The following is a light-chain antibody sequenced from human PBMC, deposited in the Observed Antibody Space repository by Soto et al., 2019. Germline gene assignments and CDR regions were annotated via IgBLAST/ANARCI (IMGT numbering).Light chain of an antibody. Sequence: QSALTQPPSASGSPGQSVTISCTGTSSDVGGYNSVSWCQQYPGKAPKLMIYEVSKRPSGAPDRFSGSNSGNTASLPVSGLQAEDEADYYYSSYAGSNKGLVFGGGTKLTVL. J-gene: IGLJ2*01. V-gene: IGLV2-8*01. CDR3: SSYAGSNKGLV. CDR1: SSDVGGYNS. CDR2: EVS.